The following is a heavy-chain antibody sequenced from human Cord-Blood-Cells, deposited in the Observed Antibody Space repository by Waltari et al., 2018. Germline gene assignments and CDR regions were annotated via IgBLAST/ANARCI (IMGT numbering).Heavy chain of an antibody. J-gene: IGHJ4*02. CDR3: ASPLSGIDY. CDR1: GGTFSSYA. D-gene: IGHD3-9*01. Sequence: QVQLVPSGAEVKKPGSSVKVSCKASGGTFSSYAISWVRQAPGQGLEWMGRIIPILGIANDAQKFQGRVTITADKSTSTAYMELSSLRSEDTAVYYCASPLSGIDYWGQGTLVTVSS. V-gene: IGHV1-69*09. CDR2: IIPILGIA.